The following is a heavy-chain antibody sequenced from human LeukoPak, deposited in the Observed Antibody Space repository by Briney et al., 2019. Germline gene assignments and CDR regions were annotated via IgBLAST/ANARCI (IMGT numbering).Heavy chain of an antibody. V-gene: IGHV3-30*18. Sequence: GTSLRLSCAASGFTFSSYGMHWVRQAPGKGLEWVAVISSDGRAKYYADSVKGRFTFSRDNSKNMLFLQMNTLRTEDTAVYYCAKASIPRTTYNFDYWGQGTLVTVSS. J-gene: IGHJ4*02. CDR2: ISSDGRAK. D-gene: IGHD1-20*01. CDR1: GFTFSSYG. CDR3: AKASIPRTTYNFDY.